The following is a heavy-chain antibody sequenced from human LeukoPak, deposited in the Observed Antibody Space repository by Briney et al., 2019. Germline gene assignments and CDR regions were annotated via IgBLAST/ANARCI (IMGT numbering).Heavy chain of an antibody. CDR2: IIPMFGPT. CDR1: GGTFSSYA. D-gene: IGHD3-10*01. V-gene: IGHV1-69*06. CDR3: ARKRGDPQDAFDI. Sequence: ASVKVSCKASGGTFSSYAISWVRQAPGQGLDYMGWIIPMFGPTNYAQKFQGRVTITADKSTSTVYMELSSLSSEDTAVYYCARKRGDPQDAFDIWGQGTMVTVSS. J-gene: IGHJ3*02.